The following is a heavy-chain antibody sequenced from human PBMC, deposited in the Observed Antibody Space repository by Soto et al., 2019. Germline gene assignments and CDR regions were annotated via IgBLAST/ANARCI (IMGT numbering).Heavy chain of an antibody. D-gene: IGHD7-27*01. CDR3: ARRALGHHLYNDYGMDV. J-gene: IGHJ6*01. V-gene: IGHV5-10-1*03. CDR2: VDPNDSYS. CDR1: GYSFTSYW. Sequence: EVQLVQSGAEAKKPGESLRISCKASGYSFTSYWISWVRQKPGKGLEWMGRVDPNDSYSDYSPSFQGHVTFSADKSITTAYLQWKSLEASDTAIYYCARRALGHHLYNDYGMDVWGQGTAVTVSS.